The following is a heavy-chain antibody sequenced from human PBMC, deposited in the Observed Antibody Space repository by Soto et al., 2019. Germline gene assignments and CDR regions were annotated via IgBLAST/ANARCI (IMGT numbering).Heavy chain of an antibody. J-gene: IGHJ4*02. Sequence: LSLTCTVSGGSVTSGRYYWSWIRQPPGKGLEWIGYIYYSGSTNYNPSLKSRVTMSVDTSKNQFSLKVSSVTAADTAVYYCARSGSGYSGYDYFDSWGQGTLVTVSS. CDR1: GGSVTSGRYY. D-gene: IGHD5-12*01. CDR3: ARSGSGYSGYDYFDS. CDR2: IYYSGST. V-gene: IGHV4-61*01.